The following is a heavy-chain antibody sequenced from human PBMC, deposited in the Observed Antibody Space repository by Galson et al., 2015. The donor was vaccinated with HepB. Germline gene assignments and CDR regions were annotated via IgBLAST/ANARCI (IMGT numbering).Heavy chain of an antibody. Sequence: SVKVSCKASGYTFTGYYMHWVRQAPGQGLEWMGRINPNSGGTNYAQKFQGRVTMTRDTSISTAYMELSRLRSDDTAVYYCARDGGGYYDFWSGYYPDAFDIWGQGTMVTVSS. J-gene: IGHJ3*02. D-gene: IGHD3-3*01. CDR3: ARDGGGYYDFWSGYYPDAFDI. V-gene: IGHV1-2*06. CDR2: INPNSGGT. CDR1: GYTFTGYY.